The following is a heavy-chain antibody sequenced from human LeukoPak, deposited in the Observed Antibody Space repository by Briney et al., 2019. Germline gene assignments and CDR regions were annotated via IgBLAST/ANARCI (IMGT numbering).Heavy chain of an antibody. CDR3: AKAGLKVVRDIVVVPAALDY. D-gene: IGHD2-2*01. CDR2: ISGSAVSAGRT. J-gene: IGHJ4*02. V-gene: IGHV3-23*01. CDR1: GFTFSSSA. Sequence: GGSLRLSCAASGFTFSSSAMSWVRQAPGKGLEWVSLISGSAVSAGRTYYADSVKGRFTISRDNSKNTLYLQMNSLRAEDTAVYYCAKAGLKVVRDIVVVPAALDYWGQGTLVTVSS.